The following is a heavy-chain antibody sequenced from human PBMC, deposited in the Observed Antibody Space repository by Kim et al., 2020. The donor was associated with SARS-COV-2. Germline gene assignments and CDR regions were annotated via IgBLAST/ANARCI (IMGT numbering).Heavy chain of an antibody. CDR1: GGSISSNNW. V-gene: IGHV4-4*02. D-gene: IGHD6-13*01. J-gene: IGHJ6*02. CDR3: ARSAAGNYGLDV. CDR2: SYDSGST. Sequence: SETLSLTCAVSGGSISSNNWWSWVRQPPGKGLEWIGESYDSGSTKYSPSLKSRVIISVDISKNRFSLKLRSVTAADTAVYYCARSAAGNYGLDVWGQGTTVTVSS.